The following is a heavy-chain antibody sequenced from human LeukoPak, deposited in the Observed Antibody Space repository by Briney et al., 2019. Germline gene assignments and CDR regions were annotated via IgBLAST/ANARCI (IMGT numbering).Heavy chain of an antibody. V-gene: IGHV4-39*07. Sequence: SETLSLTCTVSGGSISSSSYYWGWIRQPPGKGLKWFGSIYYSGSTYYNPSLKSRVTISVDTSKNQFSLKLSSVTAADTAVYYCARAAIVATMNWFDPWGQGTLVTVSS. J-gene: IGHJ5*02. D-gene: IGHD5-12*01. CDR2: IYYSGST. CDR1: GGSISSSSYY. CDR3: ARAAIVATMNWFDP.